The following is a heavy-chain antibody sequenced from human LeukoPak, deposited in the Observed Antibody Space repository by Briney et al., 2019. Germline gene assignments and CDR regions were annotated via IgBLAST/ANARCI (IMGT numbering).Heavy chain of an antibody. CDR1: GYTFTSYD. D-gene: IGHD6-19*01. CDR2: FDPEDGET. J-gene: IGHJ4*02. CDR3: ATGTGGWYFLYVY. Sequence: ASVKVSCKASGYTFTSYDINWVRQATGQGLEWVGGFDPEDGETIYAQKFQGRVTMTEDTSTDTAYMELSSLRSEDTAVYYCATGTGGWYFLYVYWGQGTLVTVSS. V-gene: IGHV1-24*01.